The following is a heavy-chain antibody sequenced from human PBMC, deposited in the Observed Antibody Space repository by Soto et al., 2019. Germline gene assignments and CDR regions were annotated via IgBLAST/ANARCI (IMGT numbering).Heavy chain of an antibody. V-gene: IGHV3-9*01. CDR1: GFTFDDYA. CDR3: TRDIGGYYGSGSYYVY. CDR2: ISWNSDYI. Sequence: GGFLRLSCAASGFTFDDYAIHWVRQAPGKGLEWVSGISWNSDYIAYADSVKGRFTISRDNAKTSVYLQVDSLRAEDTAFYFCTRDIGGYYGSGSYYVYWGQGALVTVSS. J-gene: IGHJ4*01. D-gene: IGHD3-10*01.